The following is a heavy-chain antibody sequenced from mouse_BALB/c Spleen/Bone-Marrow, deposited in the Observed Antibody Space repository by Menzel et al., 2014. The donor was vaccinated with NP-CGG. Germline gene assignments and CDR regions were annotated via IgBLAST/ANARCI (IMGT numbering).Heavy chain of an antibody. V-gene: IGHV1S81*02. D-gene: IGHD2-1*01. Sequence: VQLQQSGAELARPGASVKLSCKASGYTFTSYWMHWVKQRPGQGLEWIGEINPSNGRTNYNEKFKNKATLTVDKSSSTAYMQLSSLTSEDSAVYYCARSGNYYFGYWGQGTTLTVSS. CDR3: ARSGNYYFGY. CDR2: INPSNGRT. CDR1: GYTFTSYW. J-gene: IGHJ2*01.